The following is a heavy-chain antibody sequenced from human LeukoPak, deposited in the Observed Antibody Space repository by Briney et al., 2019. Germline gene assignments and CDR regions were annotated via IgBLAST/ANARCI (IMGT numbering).Heavy chain of an antibody. V-gene: IGHV1-69*04. CDR1: GGIFSSYA. D-gene: IGHD3-22*01. J-gene: IGHJ3*02. CDR2: IIPILGIA. CDR3: ARPYYYDSSGYYGDAFDI. Sequence: ASVKVSCKASGGIFSSYAISWVRQAPGQGLEWMGRIIPILGIANYAQKFQGRVTITADKSTSTAYMELSSLRSEDTAVYYCARPYYYDSSGYYGDAFDIWGQGTMVTVSS.